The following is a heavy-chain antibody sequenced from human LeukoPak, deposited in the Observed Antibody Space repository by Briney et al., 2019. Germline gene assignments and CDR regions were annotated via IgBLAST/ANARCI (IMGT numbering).Heavy chain of an antibody. CDR1: GGSISSYY. D-gene: IGHD5-24*01. Sequence: PSETLSLTCTVSGGSISSYYWSWIRQPPGKGLEWIGYIYYSGSTNYNPSLKSRVTISVDTSKNQFSLKLSSVTAADTAVYYCARDRRWLPIVYWGQGTLVTVSS. J-gene: IGHJ4*02. V-gene: IGHV4-59*01. CDR3: ARDRRWLPIVY. CDR2: IYYSGST.